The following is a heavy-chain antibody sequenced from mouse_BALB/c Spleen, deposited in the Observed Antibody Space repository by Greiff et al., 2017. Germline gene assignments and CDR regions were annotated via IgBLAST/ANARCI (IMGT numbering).Heavy chain of an antibody. Sequence: EVQRVESGGGLVKPGGSLKLSCAASGFTFSSYAMSWVRQTPEKRLEWVATISSGGSYTYYPDSVKGRFTISRDNAKNTLYLQMSSLRSEDTAMYYCASYYRYDSYFDYWGQGTTLTVSS. V-gene: IGHV5-9-3*01. CDR3: ASYYRYDSYFDY. D-gene: IGHD2-14*01. J-gene: IGHJ2*01. CDR1: GFTFSSYA. CDR2: ISSGGSYT.